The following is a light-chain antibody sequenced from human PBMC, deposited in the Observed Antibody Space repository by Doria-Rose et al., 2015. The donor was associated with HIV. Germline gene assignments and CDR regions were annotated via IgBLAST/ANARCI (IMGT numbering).Light chain of an antibody. CDR3: QQYYSSPYT. V-gene: IGKV4-1*01. CDR1: QSALYSSNNKNY. J-gene: IGKJ2*01. CDR2: WAS. Sequence: TQSPDSLAVSLGERATINCKSSQSALYSSNNKNYLAWYQQKPGQPPKLLIYWASTRESGVPDRFSGSGSGTDFTLTISSLQAEDVAVYYCQQYYSSPYTFGQGTKLEIK.